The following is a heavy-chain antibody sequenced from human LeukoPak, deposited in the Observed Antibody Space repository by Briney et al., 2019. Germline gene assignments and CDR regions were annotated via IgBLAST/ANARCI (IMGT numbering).Heavy chain of an antibody. D-gene: IGHD3-22*01. CDR2: ISGSDSST. CDR1: GFTFSSYA. Sequence: PGGSLRLSCAASGFTFSSYAMSWVRQAPGKGLEWVSSISGSDSSTYYADSVKGRFTISRDNSQNTLYLQMTTASDAATAFYYCATELSGRIVALLDYWGQGTLVTVSS. CDR3: ATELSGRIVALLDY. J-gene: IGHJ4*02. V-gene: IGHV3-23*01.